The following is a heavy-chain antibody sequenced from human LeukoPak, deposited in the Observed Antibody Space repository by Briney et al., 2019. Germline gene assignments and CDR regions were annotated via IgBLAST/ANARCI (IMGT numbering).Heavy chain of an antibody. CDR1: GFSIRSYE. V-gene: IGHV3-48*03. CDR2: ISSSGTTI. Sequence: RGSLRLSCAASGFSIRSYEMNWVRQAPGKGLEWVSYISSSGTTIYYADSVKGRFTISRDNAKNSLYLQMNSLRAEDTAVYYCARVELAPYYYYMDVWGKGTTVTVSS. J-gene: IGHJ6*03. CDR3: ARVELAPYYYYMDV. D-gene: IGHD1-7*01.